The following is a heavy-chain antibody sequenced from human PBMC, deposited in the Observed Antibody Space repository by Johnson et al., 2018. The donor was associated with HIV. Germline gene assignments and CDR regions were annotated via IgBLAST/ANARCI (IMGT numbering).Heavy chain of an antibody. CDR1: GFTVSSNY. V-gene: IGHV3-66*01. CDR3: ARDRIPYNWNYEGDAFDI. J-gene: IGHJ3*02. CDR2: IYSGGST. Sequence: EVQLVESGGGLVQPGGSLRLSCAASGFTVSSNYMSWVRQAPGKGLEWVSVIYSGGSTYYADSVKGRFTISRDNSKNTLSLQMDSLRPEDTAVYYCARDRIPYNWNYEGDAFDIWGQGTMVTVSS. D-gene: IGHD1-7*01.